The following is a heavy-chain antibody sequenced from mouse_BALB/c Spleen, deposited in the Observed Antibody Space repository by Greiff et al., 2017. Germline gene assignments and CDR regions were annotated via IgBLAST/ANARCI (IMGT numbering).Heavy chain of an antibody. CDR2: ISYSGST. D-gene: IGHD2-4*01. CDR1: GDSITSGY. J-gene: IGHJ4*01. V-gene: IGHV3-8*02. CDR3: ARGYDYDGDYYAMDY. Sequence: DVKLQESGPSLVKPSQTLSLTCSVTGDSITSGYWNWIRKFPGNKLEYMGYISYSGSTYYNPSLKSRISITRDTSKNQYYLQLNSVTTEDTATDYCARGYDYDGDYYAMDYWGQGTSVTVSS.